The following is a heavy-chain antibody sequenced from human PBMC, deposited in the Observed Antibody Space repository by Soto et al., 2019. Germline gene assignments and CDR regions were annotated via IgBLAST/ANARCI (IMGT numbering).Heavy chain of an antibody. D-gene: IGHD4-17*01. CDR1: GVTFSSYS. J-gene: IGHJ4*02. CDR3: ARGGASVTTPFDY. Sequence: GGSLRVSCAAAGVTFSSYSMNWVRQVPGKGLEWVSYISSSGSTIYYADSVKGRFTISRDNAKKSLYLQMDSLTADDTAVYYCARGGASVTTPFDYWGQGTQVTVSS. V-gene: IGHV3-48*04. CDR2: ISSSGSTI.